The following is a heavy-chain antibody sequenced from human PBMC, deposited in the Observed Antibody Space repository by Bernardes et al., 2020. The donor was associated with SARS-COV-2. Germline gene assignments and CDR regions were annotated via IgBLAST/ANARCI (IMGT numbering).Heavy chain of an antibody. CDR1: GFTFHDYA. Sequence: GGSLRLSCAASGFTFHDYAMNWVRQAPGKGLVWVSRINGDGRTLNYADSVKGRFTISRDNARNTLYLQMTGLRAEDTAIYYCARGSGNYYFDYWGQGALVSVSS. J-gene: IGHJ4*02. D-gene: IGHD1-26*01. CDR2: INGDGRTL. CDR3: ARGSGNYYFDY. V-gene: IGHV3-74*01.